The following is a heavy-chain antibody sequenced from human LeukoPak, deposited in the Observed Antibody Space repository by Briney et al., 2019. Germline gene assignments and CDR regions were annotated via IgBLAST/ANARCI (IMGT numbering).Heavy chain of an antibody. V-gene: IGHV4-34*01. CDR2: INHSGSI. CDR3: ARAPRSQGWYFDL. CDR1: GVSFSGYC. Sequence: PSETLSLTCAVYGVSFSGYCWSWIRQPPGKGLEWIGEINHSGSINYNPSLKSRVTISVHTSMNQFSLKLSSVTAADTAVYYCARAPRSQGWYFDLWGRGTLVTVSS. J-gene: IGHJ2*01.